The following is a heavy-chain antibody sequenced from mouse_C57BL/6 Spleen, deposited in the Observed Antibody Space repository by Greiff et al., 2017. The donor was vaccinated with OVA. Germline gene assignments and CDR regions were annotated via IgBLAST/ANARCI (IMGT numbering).Heavy chain of an antibody. CDR2: IYPRSGNT. CDR1: GYTFTSYG. V-gene: IGHV1-81*01. Sequence: VKLMESGAELARPGASVKLSCKASGYTFTSYGISWVKQRTGQGLEWIGEIYPRSGNTYYNEKFKGKATLTADKSSSTAYMELRSLTSEDSAVYFCARGRFITTVVADAMDYWGQGTSVTVSS. D-gene: IGHD1-1*01. CDR3: ARGRFITTVVADAMDY. J-gene: IGHJ4*01.